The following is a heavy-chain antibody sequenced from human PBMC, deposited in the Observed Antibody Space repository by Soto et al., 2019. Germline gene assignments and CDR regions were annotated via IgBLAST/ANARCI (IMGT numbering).Heavy chain of an antibody. J-gene: IGHJ6*02. Sequence: XGTLSLTCAVYGGSFSGYYWSGIRQPPGKGLEWIGEINHSGSTNYNPSLKSRVTISVDTSKNQLSLKLSSVSAADTAVYYCATGRGVRGVIITTYYYYGLDVWGQGTTVTVSS. V-gene: IGHV4-34*01. CDR3: ATGRGVRGVIITTYYYYGLDV. CDR2: INHSGST. CDR1: GGSFSGYY. D-gene: IGHD3-10*01.